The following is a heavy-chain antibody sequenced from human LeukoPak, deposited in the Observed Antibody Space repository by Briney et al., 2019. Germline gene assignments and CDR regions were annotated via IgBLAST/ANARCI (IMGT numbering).Heavy chain of an antibody. CDR3: ARDLRGNRDY. Sequence: GGSLRLSCAASGFTFSSYDMHWVRQVTGKGLEWVSGINTDGDTYYAGSVKGRFTISRDNAKNTLYLQMNSLRAEDTAVYFCARDLRGNRDYWGQGTLVTVSS. D-gene: IGHD4-23*01. CDR2: INTDGDT. CDR1: GFTFSSYD. J-gene: IGHJ4*02. V-gene: IGHV3-13*04.